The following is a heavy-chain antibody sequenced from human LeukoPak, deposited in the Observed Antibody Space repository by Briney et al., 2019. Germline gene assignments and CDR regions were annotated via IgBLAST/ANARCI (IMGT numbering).Heavy chain of an antibody. V-gene: IGHV3-15*01. CDR3: TTSFYDSSGPTV. Sequence: PGESLRLSCAASGFIFYNAWLDWVRQAPGKGLEWVGRIKSKTDGGIADYPAPVKGRFTISRDDSTNTLFLQMNSLRTEDTAVYYCTTSFYDSSGPTVWGQGALVTVSS. D-gene: IGHD3-22*01. CDR2: IKSKTDGGIA. CDR1: GFIFYNAW. J-gene: IGHJ4*02.